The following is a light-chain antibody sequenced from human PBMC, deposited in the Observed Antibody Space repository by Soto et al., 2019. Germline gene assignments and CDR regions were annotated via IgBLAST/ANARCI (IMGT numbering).Light chain of an antibody. V-gene: IGLV2-14*01. CDR2: EVS. CDR1: SSDIGYYDY. Sequence: QSALTQPASVSGSPGQSITISCTGTSSDIGYYDYVSWYQHHSGKAPKLIIYEVSNRPSGVSNRFSGSKSVNTASLTISGLQAEDEADYYCSSHSSSSAYYVFGTGTKVTVL. J-gene: IGLJ1*01. CDR3: SSHSSSSAYYV.